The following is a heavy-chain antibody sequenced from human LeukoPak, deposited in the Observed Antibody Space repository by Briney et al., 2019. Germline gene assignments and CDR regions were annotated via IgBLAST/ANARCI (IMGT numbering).Heavy chain of an antibody. CDR3: ASQDIVVVSTSAEYFQH. J-gene: IGHJ1*01. CDR1: GGSISSYY. D-gene: IGHD2-2*01. Sequence: PSETLSLTCTVSGGSISSYYWSWIRQPAGKRLEWIGRIYTSGSTNYNPSLKSRVTMSVDTSKNQFSLKLSSVTAADTAVYYCASQDIVVVSTSAEYFQHWGQGTLVTVSS. CDR2: IYTSGST. V-gene: IGHV4-4*07.